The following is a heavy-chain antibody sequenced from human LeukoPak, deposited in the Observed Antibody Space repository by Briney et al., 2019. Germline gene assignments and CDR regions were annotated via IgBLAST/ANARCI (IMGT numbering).Heavy chain of an antibody. CDR1: GGSITTSY. CDR3: ASGDYGDYFDY. Sequence: SETLSLTCTVSGGSITTSYWSWIRQPPGRGLEWVAYIYYSGSTNYNPSLKSRLTISIDTSKNQFSLKLSSVTAADTAVYYCASGDYGDYFDYWGQGTLVTVSS. CDR2: IYYSGST. V-gene: IGHV4-59*01. J-gene: IGHJ4*02. D-gene: IGHD4-17*01.